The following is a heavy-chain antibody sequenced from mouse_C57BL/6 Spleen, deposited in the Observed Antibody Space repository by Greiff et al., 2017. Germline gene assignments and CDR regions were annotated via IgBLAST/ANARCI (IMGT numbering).Heavy chain of an antibody. V-gene: IGHV1-81*01. Sequence: QVQLQQSGAELARPGASVKLSCKASGYTFTSYGISWVKQRTGQGLEWIGEIYPRSGNTYYNEKFKGKATLTADKSSSTAYMELRSLTPEDSAVYFCARYSGSSHVGFAYWGQGPLVTVSA. D-gene: IGHD1-1*01. CDR1: GYTFTSYG. CDR3: ARYSGSSHVGFAY. CDR2: IYPRSGNT. J-gene: IGHJ3*01.